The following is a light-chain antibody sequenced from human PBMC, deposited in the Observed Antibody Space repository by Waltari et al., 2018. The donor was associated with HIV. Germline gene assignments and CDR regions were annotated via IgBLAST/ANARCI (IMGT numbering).Light chain of an antibody. V-gene: IGKV3-20*01. CDR1: QSVSSH. CDR2: GAS. J-gene: IGKJ3*01. Sequence: EVVMTQSPATLSVSPGERATLSCRASQSVSSHLAWYQQRPGQAPRLLIYGASSRATGIPDRFSGSGSGTDFTLTISRLEPEDFAVYYCQQYGSSPKFTFGPGTKVDIK. CDR3: QQYGSSPKFT.